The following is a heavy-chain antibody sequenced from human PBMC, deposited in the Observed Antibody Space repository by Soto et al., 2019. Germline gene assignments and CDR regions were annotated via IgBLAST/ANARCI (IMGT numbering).Heavy chain of an antibody. CDR2: ISYDGSNK. CDR3: ARAGRRGRDGAFDI. D-gene: IGHD2-15*01. CDR1: GFTFSSYA. V-gene: IGHV3-30-3*01. J-gene: IGHJ3*02. Sequence: QVQLVESGGGVVQPGRSLRLSCAASGFTFSSYAMHWVRQAPGKGLEWVAVISYDGSNKYYADSVKGRFTISRDNSKNALYLQMNSLRAEDTAVYYCARAGRRGRDGAFDIWGQGTMVTVSS.